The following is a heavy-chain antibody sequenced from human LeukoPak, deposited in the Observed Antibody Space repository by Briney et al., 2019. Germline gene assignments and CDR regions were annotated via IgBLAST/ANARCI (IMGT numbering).Heavy chain of an antibody. D-gene: IGHD3/OR15-3a*01. CDR3: ARDGGVHDFWTGYRSAMDV. CDR2: INTNTGNP. Sequence: GASVKVSCKASGYTFTNYAMNWVRQAPGQGLEWMGWINTNTGNPTYAQGFTGQFVFSLDTSVSTAYLQISSLKAGDTAVYYCARDGGVHDFWTGYRSAMDVWGQGTPVTVSS. J-gene: IGHJ6*02. V-gene: IGHV7-4-1*02. CDR1: GYTFTNYA.